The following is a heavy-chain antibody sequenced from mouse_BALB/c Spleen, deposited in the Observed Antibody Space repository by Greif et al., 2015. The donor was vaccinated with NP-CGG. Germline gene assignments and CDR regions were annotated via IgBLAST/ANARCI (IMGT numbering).Heavy chain of an antibody. Sequence: QVQLKESGAELVKPGASVKLSCKASGYTFTSYWMHWVKQRPGQGLEWTGEINPGNGRTNYNEKFKSKATLTVDKSSSTAYMQLSSLTSEDSAVYYCAIYDGYYYYAMDYWGQGTSVTVSS. V-gene: IGHV1S81*02. CDR3: AIYDGYYYYAMDY. D-gene: IGHD2-3*01. CDR2: INPGNGRT. J-gene: IGHJ4*01. CDR1: GYTFTSYW.